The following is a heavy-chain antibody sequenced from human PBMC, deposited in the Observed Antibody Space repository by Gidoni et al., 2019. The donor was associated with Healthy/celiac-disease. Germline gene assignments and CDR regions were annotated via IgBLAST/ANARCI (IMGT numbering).Heavy chain of an antibody. D-gene: IGHD6-6*01. Sequence: EVQLVESGGGLVQPGRSLRLSCAASGSTFDDYAMHWVRQAPGKGLEWVSGISWNSGRIGYADSVKGRFTISRDNAKNSLYLQMNSLRAEDTALYYCAKAFSSSSTPFDYWGQGTLVTVSS. CDR1: GSTFDDYA. CDR3: AKAFSSSSTPFDY. CDR2: ISWNSGRI. V-gene: IGHV3-9*01. J-gene: IGHJ4*02.